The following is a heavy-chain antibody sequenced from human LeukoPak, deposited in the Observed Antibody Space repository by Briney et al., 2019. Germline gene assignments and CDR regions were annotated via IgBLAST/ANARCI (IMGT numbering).Heavy chain of an antibody. CDR3: ARAYYYGSGSYPFDY. CDR1: GFTFDDYG. Sequence: GGSLRLSCAASGFTFDDYGMNWVRQAPGKGLEWVSSISSSSSYIYYADSVKGRFTISRDSAKNSLYLQMNSLRAEDTAVYYCARAYYYGSGSYPFDYWGQGTLVTVSS. V-gene: IGHV3-21*01. J-gene: IGHJ4*02. CDR2: ISSSSSYI. D-gene: IGHD3-10*01.